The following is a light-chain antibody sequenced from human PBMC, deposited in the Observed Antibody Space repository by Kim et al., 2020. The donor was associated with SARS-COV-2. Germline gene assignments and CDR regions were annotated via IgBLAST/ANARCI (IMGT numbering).Light chain of an antibody. Sequence: ASVKLTCTLSSGHSSYAIAWHQQQPEKGPRYLMKLNSDGSHSKGDGIPYRFSGSSSGAERYLTISSLQSEDEADYYCQTWGTGIRVFGGGTKLTVL. CDR3: QTWGTGIRV. CDR1: SGHSSYA. CDR2: LNSDGSH. J-gene: IGLJ3*02. V-gene: IGLV4-69*01.